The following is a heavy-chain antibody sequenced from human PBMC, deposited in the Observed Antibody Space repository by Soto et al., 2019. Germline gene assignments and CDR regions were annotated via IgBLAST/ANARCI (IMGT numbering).Heavy chain of an antibody. CDR2: IYYSGST. V-gene: IGHV4-39*07. CDR3: ASGHYGDYTGGFDY. J-gene: IGHJ4*02. Sequence: SKTLSLTCTVSCGSISSRRYYWGWIRPPPGKGLEWIGRIYYSGSTYYNPSLKSRVTISVDTSKNQFSLKLSSVTAADTAVYYCASGHYGDYTGGFDYWGQGTLVTVSS. CDR1: CGSISSRRYY. D-gene: IGHD4-17*01.